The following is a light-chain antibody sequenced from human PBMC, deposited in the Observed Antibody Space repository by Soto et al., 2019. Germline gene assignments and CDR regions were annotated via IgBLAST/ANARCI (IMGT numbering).Light chain of an antibody. J-gene: IGKJ1*01. CDR2: LGS. V-gene: IGKV2-28*01. CDR1: QSLLHSNGYNY. Sequence: DIVMTQSPLSLPVTPGEPASISCRSSQSLLHSNGYNYLDWYLQKPGQSPQLLIYLGSNRASGVPDRFSGSGSGTDFILKISRVEPEDVGVYYCMQALQTRKFGQGTKV. CDR3: MQALQTRK.